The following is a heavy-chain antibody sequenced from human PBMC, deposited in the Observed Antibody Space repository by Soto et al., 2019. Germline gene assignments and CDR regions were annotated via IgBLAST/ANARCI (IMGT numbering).Heavy chain of an antibody. Sequence: PGGSLRLSCAASGFTFSHYFMTWIRQAPGKGLEWVSHINNSGSTTYYADSVKGRFTISRDNAKDSLSLQMNSLRAEDTAVYYCVREKYCSGGSCYSDYWGQGTLVTVSS. CDR2: INNSGSTT. CDR3: VREKYCSGGSCYSDY. J-gene: IGHJ4*02. D-gene: IGHD2-15*01. V-gene: IGHV3-11*01. CDR1: GFTFSHYF.